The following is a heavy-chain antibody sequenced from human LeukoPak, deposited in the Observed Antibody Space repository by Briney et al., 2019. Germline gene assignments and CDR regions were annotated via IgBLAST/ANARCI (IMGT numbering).Heavy chain of an antibody. Sequence: SETLSLTCTVAGGSISSGSYYWSWIRQPAGKGLEWIGRIYTSGSTNYNPSLKSRVTISVDTSKNQFSLKLSSVTAADTAVYYCARGFYDFWSGWYYFDYWGQGTLVTVSS. CDR2: IYTSGST. CDR3: ARGFYDFWSGWYYFDY. J-gene: IGHJ4*02. V-gene: IGHV4-61*02. D-gene: IGHD3-3*01. CDR1: GGSISSGSYY.